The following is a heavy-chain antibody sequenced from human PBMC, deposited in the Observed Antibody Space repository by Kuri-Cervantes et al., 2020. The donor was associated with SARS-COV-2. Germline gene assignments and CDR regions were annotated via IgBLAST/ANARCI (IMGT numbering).Heavy chain of an antibody. CDR1: GFTVSSNY. D-gene: IGHD3-16*02. CDR2: IYSGGST. CDR3: ARGRHLYREGFSVSGMDV. Sequence: GESLKISCAASGFTVSSNYMSWVRQAPGKGLEWVSVIYSGGSTYYADSVKGRFTISRDNSKNTLYLQMNSLRAEDTAVYYCARGRHLYREGFSVSGMDVWGQGTTVTVSS. J-gene: IGHJ6*02. V-gene: IGHV3-53*01.